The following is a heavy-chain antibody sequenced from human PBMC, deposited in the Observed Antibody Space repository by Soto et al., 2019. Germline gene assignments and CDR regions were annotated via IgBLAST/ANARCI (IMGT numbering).Heavy chain of an antibody. D-gene: IGHD2-15*01. J-gene: IGHJ5*02. Sequence: PGGSLRLSCAASGFTFSSYWMTWVRQAPGKGLEWVANIKQDGSEKYYVDSVKGRFTISRDNAKNSLYLQMNGLRAEDTAVYYCAGHYCSGGSCLFDPWGPGTLVTVS. CDR1: GFTFSSYW. CDR2: IKQDGSEK. CDR3: AGHYCSGGSCLFDP. V-gene: IGHV3-7*01.